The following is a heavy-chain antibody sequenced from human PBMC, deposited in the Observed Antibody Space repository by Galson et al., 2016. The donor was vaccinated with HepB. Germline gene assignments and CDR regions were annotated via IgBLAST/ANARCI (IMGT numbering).Heavy chain of an antibody. J-gene: IGHJ4*02. CDR3: ARGYDYVWGKYYFDY. D-gene: IGHD3-16*01. CDR2: IRADSANT. V-gene: IGHV1-18*04. CDR1: GYTFTSYG. Sequence: SVKVSCKASGYTFTSYGISWVRQAPGQGLEWMGWIRADSANTNNAQKFQGRVTVTTDTATSTAYMELRSLRYDDTAVYYCARGYDYVWGKYYFDYWGQGTLVPVSS.